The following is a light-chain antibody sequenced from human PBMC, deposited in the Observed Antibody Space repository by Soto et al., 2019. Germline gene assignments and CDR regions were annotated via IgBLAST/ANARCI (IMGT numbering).Light chain of an antibody. V-gene: IGLV1-40*01. CDR3: QSSDSSLSGWV. CDR1: GAGYD. J-gene: IGLJ3*02. Sequence: QSVLTQPPSVSGAPGQRVTISCIGAGYDVHWYQQLPGTAPKVLIYGNNNRPSGVPHRFSGSKSGTSASLAITGLQAEDEDYYYCQSSDSSLSGWVFGGGTKLTVL. CDR2: GNN.